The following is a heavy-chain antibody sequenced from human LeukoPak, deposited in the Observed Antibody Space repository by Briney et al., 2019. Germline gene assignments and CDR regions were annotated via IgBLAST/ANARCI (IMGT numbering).Heavy chain of an antibody. D-gene: IGHD1-26*01. Sequence: SATLSLTCTVTGASITIGAESYHWGWIRQPPGKGLEWIGEINHSGSTNYNPSLKSRVTISVDTSKNQFSLKLSSVTAADTAVYYCAAFYSGSSDRLDYWGQGTLVTVSS. V-gene: IGHV4-39*07. CDR3: AAFYSGSSDRLDY. CDR1: GASITIGAESYH. J-gene: IGHJ4*02. CDR2: INHSGST.